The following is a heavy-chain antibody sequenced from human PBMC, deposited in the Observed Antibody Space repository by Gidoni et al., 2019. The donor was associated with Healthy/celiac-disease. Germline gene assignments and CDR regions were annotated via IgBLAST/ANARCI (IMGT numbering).Heavy chain of an antibody. V-gene: IGHV3-48*03. CDR1: GFTFSSYE. Sequence: EVQLVESGGGLVQPGGSLRLSCAASGFTFSSYEMNWVRQAPGKGLEWVSYISSSGSTIYYADSVKGRFTISRDNAKNSLYLQMNSLRAEDTAVYYCATLDSSGPPAGAYYGMDVWGQGTTVTVSS. CDR3: ATLDSSGPPAGAYYGMDV. D-gene: IGHD3-22*01. CDR2: ISSSGSTI. J-gene: IGHJ6*02.